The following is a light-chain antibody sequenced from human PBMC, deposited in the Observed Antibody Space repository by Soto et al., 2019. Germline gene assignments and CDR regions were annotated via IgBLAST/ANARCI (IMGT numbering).Light chain of an antibody. CDR3: QSYDSSLSGYV. J-gene: IGLJ1*01. Sequence: QSVLTXPPSVSGAPGQRVTISCTGSSSNIRAGYDVHWYQQLPGTAPKLLIYGNSNRPSGVPDRFSGSKSGTSASLAITGLQAEDEADYYCQSYDSSLSGYVFGTGTKVTVL. V-gene: IGLV1-40*01. CDR2: GNS. CDR1: SSNIRAGYD.